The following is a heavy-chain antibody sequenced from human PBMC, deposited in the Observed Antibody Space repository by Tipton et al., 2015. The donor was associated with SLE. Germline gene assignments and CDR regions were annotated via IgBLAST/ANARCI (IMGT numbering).Heavy chain of an antibody. D-gene: IGHD3-10*01. Sequence: ILSLTCAVYGGSFSGYYWSWIRQPPGKGLEWIGEINHSGSTNYNPSLKSRVTISVDTAKNQFSLKLSSVTAADTAVYYCARVRGGSGAFDIWGQGTMVTVSS. V-gene: IGHV4-34*01. CDR1: GGSFSGYY. CDR3: ARVRGGSGAFDI. J-gene: IGHJ3*02. CDR2: INHSGST.